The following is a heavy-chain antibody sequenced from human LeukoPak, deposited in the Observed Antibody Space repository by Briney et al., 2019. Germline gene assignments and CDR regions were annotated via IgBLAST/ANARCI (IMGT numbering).Heavy chain of an antibody. CDR3: ARERIPLLCHYCDILAGYQNPFDY. J-gene: IGHJ4*02. CDR2: ISFDGSNK. V-gene: IGHV3-30*04. Sequence: GSSVRLSCAACGFSFSSYAMHWVRQAPGKGLEWVAVISFDGSNKYYADSVKGRFTISRNNSKNTLYLQMNSLRAEDTAVYYCARERIPLLCHYCDILAGYQNPFDYWGQGTLVTVPS. D-gene: IGHD3-9*01. CDR1: GFSFSSYA.